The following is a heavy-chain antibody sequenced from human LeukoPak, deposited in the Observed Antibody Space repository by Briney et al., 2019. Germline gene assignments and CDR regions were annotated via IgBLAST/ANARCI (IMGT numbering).Heavy chain of an antibody. CDR1: GFTFSSYA. D-gene: IGHD2-2*02. V-gene: IGHV3-23*01. CDR2: ISGSGGST. J-gene: IGHJ4*02. CDR3: ANSKDVVPAAIYFDY. Sequence: GGSVRLSCAASGFTFSSYAMSWVRQAPGKGLEWVSAISGSGGSTYYADSVKGRFTISRDNSKNTVYLQMNSLRAEDTAVYYCANSKDVVPAAIYFDYWGQGPLVTVTA.